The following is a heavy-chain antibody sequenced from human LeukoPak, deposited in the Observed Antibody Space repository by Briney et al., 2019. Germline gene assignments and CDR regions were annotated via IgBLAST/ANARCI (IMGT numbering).Heavy chain of an antibody. V-gene: IGHV3-74*01. CDR2: ISSDGSST. CDR3: ARVIRSGWEGELSD. D-gene: IGHD6-25*01. Sequence: GGSLRLSCSASGFTFTLCPMHWVRQAPGKGLVWVSRISSDGSSTNYAGSVKGRFTISRDNAKNTLYLQMNSLRAEDTAVYYCARVIRSGWEGELSDWGQGTLVTVSS. CDR1: GFTFTLCP. J-gene: IGHJ4*02.